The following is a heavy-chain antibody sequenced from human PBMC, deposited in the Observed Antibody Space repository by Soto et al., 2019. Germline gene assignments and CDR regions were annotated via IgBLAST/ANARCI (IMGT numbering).Heavy chain of an antibody. Sequence: EVQLVESGGGLVKPGGSLSLSCAASGFTFSDAWMGWVRQAPGKGLEWVGRIRSKTDGGTTDYAAPVKGRFTISRDDSKNTLYLQMNSLKTEDTAVYYCSYDSYQGDYWGQGTLVTVSS. CDR2: IRSKTDGGTT. J-gene: IGHJ4*02. CDR1: GFTFSDAW. D-gene: IGHD3-22*01. V-gene: IGHV3-15*01. CDR3: SYDSYQGDY.